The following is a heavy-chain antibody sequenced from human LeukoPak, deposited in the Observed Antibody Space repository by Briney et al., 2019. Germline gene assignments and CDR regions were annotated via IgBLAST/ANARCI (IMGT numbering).Heavy chain of an antibody. CDR1: GGSISSSSYY. J-gene: IGHJ6*02. V-gene: IGHV4-39*07. Sequence: SETLSLTCTVSGGSISSSSYYWGWIRQPPGKGLEWIGSIYYSGSTNYNPSLRSRLTISVDTSKNQFSLKLSSVTAADTAVYYCARLTPYYYGMGVWGQGTTVTVSS. CDR2: IYYSGST. CDR3: ARLTPYYYGMGV.